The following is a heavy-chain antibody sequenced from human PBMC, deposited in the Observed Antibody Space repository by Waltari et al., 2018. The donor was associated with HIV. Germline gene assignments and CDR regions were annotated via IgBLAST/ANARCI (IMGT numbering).Heavy chain of an antibody. CDR1: AFSLSAQGVG. J-gene: IGHJ4*02. CDR3: AHRFATADNLYDFDF. V-gene: IGHV2-5*02. D-gene: IGHD2-8*01. Sequence: QITLKESGPTLVKPTQTLTLTCTLSAFSLSAQGVGVGWIRQSPGGALQWLALVYWDDVKRYSPTRKSRVTVARGTSENQVVLTMADVDPADTGTYFCAHRFATADNLYDFDFWGQGLFVTVSS. CDR2: VYWDDVK.